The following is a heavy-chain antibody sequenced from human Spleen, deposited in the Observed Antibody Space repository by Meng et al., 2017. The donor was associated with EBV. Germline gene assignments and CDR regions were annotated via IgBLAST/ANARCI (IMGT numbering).Heavy chain of an antibody. D-gene: IGHD5-18*01. V-gene: IGHV1-2*04. Sequence: VHQSQSGDDVKEPGATVQVSCKASGYTCSAYYISWERQAPGQGLEWMGWINPNSGGTNHAQKFQGWVTMTRDTSISTAYTALSGLTSDDTAVYYCASAYIYVFDYWGQGTLVTVSS. CDR1: GYTCSAYY. CDR3: ASAYIYVFDY. CDR2: INPNSGGT. J-gene: IGHJ4*02.